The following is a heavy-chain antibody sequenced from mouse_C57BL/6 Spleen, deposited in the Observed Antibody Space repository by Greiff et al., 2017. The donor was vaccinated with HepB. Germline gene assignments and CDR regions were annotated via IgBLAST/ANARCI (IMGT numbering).Heavy chain of an antibody. J-gene: IGHJ3*01. D-gene: IGHD2-5*01. CDR3: ARAYSNQTWFAY. Sequence: EVQLVESGGGLVKPGGSLKLSCAASGFTFSSYAMSWVRQTPEKRLEWVATISDGGSYTYYPDNVKGRFTISRDNAKNNLYLQMSHLKSEDTAMYYCARAYSNQTWFAYWGQGTLVTVSA. CDR1: GFTFSSYA. V-gene: IGHV5-4*01. CDR2: ISDGGSYT.